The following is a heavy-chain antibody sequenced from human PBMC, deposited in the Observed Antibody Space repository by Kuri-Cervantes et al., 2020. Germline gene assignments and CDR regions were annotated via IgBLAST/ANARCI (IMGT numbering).Heavy chain of an antibody. CDR3: ARMEIGMFDY. CDR2: ISSSSSYI. D-gene: IGHD2-21*01. Sequence: GESLKISCAASGFTSSSYAMHWVRQAPGKGLEWVSSISSSSSYIYYADSVKGRFTISRDNAKNSLYLQMNSLRAEDTAVYYCARMEIGMFDYWGQGTLVTVSS. CDR1: GFTSSSYA. J-gene: IGHJ4*02. V-gene: IGHV3-21*04.